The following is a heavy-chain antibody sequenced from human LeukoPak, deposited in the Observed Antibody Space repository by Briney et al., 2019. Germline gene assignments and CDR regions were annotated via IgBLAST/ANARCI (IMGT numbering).Heavy chain of an antibody. CDR3: ARDSFLGNWFDP. Sequence: SVKVSCKASGGTFSSYAISWVRQAPGQGLEWMGGIIPIFGTANYAQKLQGRVTMTTDTSTSTACMELRSLRSDDTAVYYCARDSFLGNWFDPWGQGTLVTVSS. CDR2: IIPIFGTA. CDR1: GGTFSSYA. J-gene: IGHJ5*02. D-gene: IGHD3-3*01. V-gene: IGHV1-69*05.